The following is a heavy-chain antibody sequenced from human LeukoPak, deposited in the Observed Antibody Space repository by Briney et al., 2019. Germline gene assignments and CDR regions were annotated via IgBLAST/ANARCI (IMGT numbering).Heavy chain of an antibody. CDR2: IYYSGST. V-gene: IGHV4-38-2*02. D-gene: IGHD5-18*01. CDR3: AREGVAYYVDTDY. J-gene: IGHJ4*02. Sequence: SETLSLTCTVSGYSISSGYYWGWIRQPPGKGLEWIGSIYYSGSTYYNPSLKSRVTISVGTSKNQFSLKLSSVTAADTAVYYCAREGVAYYVDTDYWGQGTLVTVSS. CDR1: GYSISSGYY.